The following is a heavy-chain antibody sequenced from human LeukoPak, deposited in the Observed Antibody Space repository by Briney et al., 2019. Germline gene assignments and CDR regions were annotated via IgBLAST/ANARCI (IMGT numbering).Heavy chain of an antibody. CDR2: IYPRDGST. CDR1: GYTFTSNY. CDR3: ARYKYSGALFDY. J-gene: IGHJ4*02. D-gene: IGHD5-24*01. Sequence: GASVKVSCKASGYTFTSNYIHWVRQAPGQGLEWMGMIYPRDGSTSYAQKFQGRVTVTRDTSTSTVYMELSSLRSEDTAVYYCARYKYSGALFDYWGQGTLVTVSS. V-gene: IGHV1-46*01.